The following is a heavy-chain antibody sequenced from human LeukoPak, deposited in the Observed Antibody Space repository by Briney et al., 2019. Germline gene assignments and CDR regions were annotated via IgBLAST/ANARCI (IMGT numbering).Heavy chain of an antibody. Sequence: PGGSLRLSCSASGFTFSSYAMHWVRQAPGKGLEYVSAISSNGGSTYYADSVKGRFTISRDNSKNTLYLQMSSLRAEDTGVYYCVKGGCNNTSCYGEGYLGQGTLVNGSS. CDR2: ISSNGGST. CDR3: VKGGCNNTSCYGEGY. D-gene: IGHD2-2*01. V-gene: IGHV3-64D*06. CDR1: GFTFSSYA. J-gene: IGHJ4*01.